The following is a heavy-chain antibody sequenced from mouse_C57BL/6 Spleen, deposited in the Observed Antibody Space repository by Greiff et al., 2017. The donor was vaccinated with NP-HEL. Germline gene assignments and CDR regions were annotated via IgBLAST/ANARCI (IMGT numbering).Heavy chain of an antibody. CDR1: GYAFSSSW. CDR3: ARGGKYCFDY. J-gene: IGHJ2*01. V-gene: IGHV1-82*01. Sequence: QVQLQQSGPELVKPGASVKISCKASGYAFSSSWMNWVKQRPGKGLEWIGRIYPGDGDTNYNGKFKGKATLTADKSSSTAYMQLSSLTSEDSAVYFCARGGKYCFDYWGQGTTLTVSS. CDR2: IYPGDGDT.